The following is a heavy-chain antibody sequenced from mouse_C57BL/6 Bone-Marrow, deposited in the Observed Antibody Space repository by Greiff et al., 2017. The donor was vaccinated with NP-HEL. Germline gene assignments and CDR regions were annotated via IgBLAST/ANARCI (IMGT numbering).Heavy chain of an antibody. CDR1: GYSITSGYY. V-gene: IGHV3-6*01. Sequence: EVKLVESGPGLVKPSQSLSLTCSVTGYSITSGYYWNWIRQFPGNKLEWMGYISYDGSNNYNPSLKIRISITRDTSKNQFFLKLNSVTTEDTATYYCARDLWYFDVWGTGTTVTVSS. CDR2: ISYDGSN. CDR3: ARDLWYFDV. J-gene: IGHJ1*03.